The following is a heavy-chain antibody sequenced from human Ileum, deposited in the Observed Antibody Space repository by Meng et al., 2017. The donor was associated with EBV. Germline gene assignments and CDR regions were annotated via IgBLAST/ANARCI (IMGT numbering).Heavy chain of an antibody. CDR3: ARNSESGSYIDY. CDR2: IYYSGTT. V-gene: IGHV4-28*01. CDR1: GYSISTTNW. D-gene: IGHD1-26*01. Sequence: QVQLQESGPGLVKPSDPLSLTCAVPGYSISTTNWWGWIRQPPGKGLEWIGHIYYSGTTYNNPSLKSRVTMSIDPSKNQFSLKLSSVTAVDTAVYYCARNSESGSYIDYWGLGTLVTVSS. J-gene: IGHJ4*02.